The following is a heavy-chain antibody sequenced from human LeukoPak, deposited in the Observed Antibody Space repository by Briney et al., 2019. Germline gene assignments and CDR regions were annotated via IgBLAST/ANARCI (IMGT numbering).Heavy chain of an antibody. D-gene: IGHD2-2*03. CDR2: ISSSGSTI. J-gene: IGHJ4*02. CDR1: GFTFSSYE. Sequence: GGSLRLSCAASGFTFSSYEINWVRQAPGKGLEWVSYISSSGSTIYYADSVKGRFTISRDNSKNTLYLQMNSLRAEDTAVYYCAKDLDIVVVPAAIQGGVFDYWGQGTLVTVSS. V-gene: IGHV3-48*03. CDR3: AKDLDIVVVPAAIQGGVFDY.